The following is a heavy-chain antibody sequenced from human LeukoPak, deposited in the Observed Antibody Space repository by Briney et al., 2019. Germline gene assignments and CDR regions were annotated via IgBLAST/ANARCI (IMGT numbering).Heavy chain of an antibody. J-gene: IGHJ4*02. CDR1: GFTFSSYA. CDR2: ISGSGAST. CDR3: AKLPIYDSSGYTDY. D-gene: IGHD3-22*01. Sequence: PGGSLRLSCVASGFTFSSYAMSWVRQAPGKGLEWVSVISGSGASTYYADSVQGRFTFSRDNSKNTLYLQMNSLRAEDTAVYYCAKLPIYDSSGYTDYWGQGTLVTVSS. V-gene: IGHV3-23*01.